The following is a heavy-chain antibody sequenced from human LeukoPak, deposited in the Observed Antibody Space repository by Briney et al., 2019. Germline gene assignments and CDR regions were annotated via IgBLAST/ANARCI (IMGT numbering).Heavy chain of an antibody. V-gene: IGHV3-30*18. J-gene: IGHJ4*02. D-gene: IGHD4-23*01. CDR2: ISYDGNNK. Sequence: PGRSLRLSCAASEFTFSNYGMHWVRQAPGKGLEWVALISYDGNNKYYSDSMKGRFTISRDNSKNTLYLQMNSLRAEDTAVYYCAKDIDYGGANWGQGTLVIVSS. CDR3: AKDIDYGGAN. CDR1: EFTFSNYG.